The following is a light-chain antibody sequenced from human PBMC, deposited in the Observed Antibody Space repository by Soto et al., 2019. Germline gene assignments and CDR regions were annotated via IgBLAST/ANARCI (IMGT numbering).Light chain of an antibody. J-gene: IGKJ1*01. CDR3: QHWS. V-gene: IGKV1-5*03. CDR1: QTINRW. CDR2: KAS. Sequence: DIQMTQSPSTLSASVGDRVTITCRASQTINRWLAWYQQKPGEVPKLLIYKASVLESGVPSRFSGSGSGTEFTLTISTIQPEDVATYYCQHWSFGQGTKVDIK.